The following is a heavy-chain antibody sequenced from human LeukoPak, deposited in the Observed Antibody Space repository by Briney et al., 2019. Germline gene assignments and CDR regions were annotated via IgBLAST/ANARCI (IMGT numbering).Heavy chain of an antibody. CDR2: IYYGGRT. D-gene: IGHD1-7*01. Sequence: SETLSLTCTVSGYSISSGYYWSWIRQPPGKGLEWIGYIYYGGRTNYNPSLKSRVTISVDTSKNQFSLKLSSVTAADTAVYYCARDLERELTWVYWGQGTLVTVSS. CDR1: GYSISSGYY. V-gene: IGHV4-61*01. J-gene: IGHJ4*02. CDR3: ARDLERELTWVY.